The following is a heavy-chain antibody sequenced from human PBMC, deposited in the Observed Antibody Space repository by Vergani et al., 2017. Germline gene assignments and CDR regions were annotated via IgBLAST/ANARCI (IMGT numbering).Heavy chain of an antibody. CDR3: AIVTEYYDSSGYYLDY. J-gene: IGHJ4*02. Sequence: QVQLVQSGSEVRKPGASVKVSCQVSGYSLTELTIHWVRQAPGKGLEWMGGFDPVHGEVTFAHHIQGRVTMTEDRSTDTAYMDLSSLRPEDTALYYCAIVTEYYDSSGYYLDYWGQGTLVTVSS. V-gene: IGHV1-24*01. D-gene: IGHD3-22*01. CDR1: GYSLTELT. CDR2: FDPVHGEV.